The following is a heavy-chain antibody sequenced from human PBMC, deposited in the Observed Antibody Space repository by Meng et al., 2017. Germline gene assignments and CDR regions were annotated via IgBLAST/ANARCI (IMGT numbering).Heavy chain of an antibody. J-gene: IGHJ4*02. CDR2: INPNSGGT. CDR3: ARVNYDSSGYYPFDY. D-gene: IGHD3-22*01. V-gene: IGHV1-2*06. CDR1: GYTFTGYY. Sequence: QLVQSGAEVKKPGSSVKVSCKASGYTFTGYYMHWVRQAPGQGLEWMGRINPNSGGTNYAQKFQGRVTMTRDTSISTAYMELSRLRSDDTAVYYCARVNYDSSGYYPFDYWGQGTLVTVSS.